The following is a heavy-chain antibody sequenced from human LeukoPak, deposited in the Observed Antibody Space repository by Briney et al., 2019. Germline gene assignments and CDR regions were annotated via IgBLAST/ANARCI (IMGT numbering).Heavy chain of an antibody. D-gene: IGHD3-22*01. Sequence: PSETLSLTCAVYGGSFSGYYWSWIRQPPGKGLEWIGEINHSGSTNYNPSLKSRVTISVGTSKNQFSLKLSSVTAADTAVYYCARLYPGYYDSSGYYAYYYYYGMDVWGQGTTVTVSS. CDR1: GGSFSGYY. CDR3: ARLYPGYYDSSGYYAYYYYYGMDV. J-gene: IGHJ6*02. V-gene: IGHV4-34*01. CDR2: INHSGST.